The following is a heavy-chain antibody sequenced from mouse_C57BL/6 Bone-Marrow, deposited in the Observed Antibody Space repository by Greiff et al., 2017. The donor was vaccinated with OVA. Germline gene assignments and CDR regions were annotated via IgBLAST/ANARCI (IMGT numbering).Heavy chain of an antibody. CDR1: GYTFTNYW. V-gene: IGHV1-63*01. Sequence: VQLVESGAELVRPGTSVKMSCKASGYTFTNYWIGWAKQRPGHGLEWIGDIYPGGGYTNYNEKFKGKATLTADKSSSTAYMQFSSLTSEDSAIYYCARVHYGSSYYWYFDVWGTGTTVTVSS. D-gene: IGHD1-1*01. CDR3: ARVHYGSSYYWYFDV. CDR2: IYPGGGYT. J-gene: IGHJ1*03.